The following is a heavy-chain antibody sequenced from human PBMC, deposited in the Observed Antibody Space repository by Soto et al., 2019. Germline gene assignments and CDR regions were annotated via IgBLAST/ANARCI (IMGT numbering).Heavy chain of an antibody. J-gene: IGHJ6*02. D-gene: IGHD3-10*01. V-gene: IGHV4-59*01. Sequence: SETLSLTCTVSGGSISSYYWSWIRQPPGKGLEWIGYIYYSGSTNYNPSLKSRVTISVDTSKNQFSLKLSSVTAADTAVYYCARDLGVYYYGMDVWGQGTTVTVSS. CDR1: GGSISSYY. CDR2: IYYSGST. CDR3: ARDLGVYYYGMDV.